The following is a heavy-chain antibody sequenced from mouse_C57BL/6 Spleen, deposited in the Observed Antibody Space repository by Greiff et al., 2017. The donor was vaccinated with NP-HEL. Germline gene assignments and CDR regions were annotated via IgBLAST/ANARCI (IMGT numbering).Heavy chain of an antibody. D-gene: IGHD1-1*01. CDR3: ARPYYYGSSYWDFDV. V-gene: IGHV1-18*01. CDR1: GYTFTDYN. Sequence: VHVKQSGPELVKPGASVKIPCKASGYTFTDYNMDWVKQSHGKSLEWIGDINPNNGGTIYNQKFKGKATLTVDKSSSTAYMELRSLTSEDTAVYYCARPYYYGSSYWDFDVWGTGTTVTVSS. CDR2: INPNNGGT. J-gene: IGHJ1*03.